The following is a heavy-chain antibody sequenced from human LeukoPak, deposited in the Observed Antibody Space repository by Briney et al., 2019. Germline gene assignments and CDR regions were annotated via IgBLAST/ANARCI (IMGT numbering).Heavy chain of an antibody. CDR3: AGGRRYGSGSYNNWFDP. Sequence: SETLSLTCAVYGGSFSGYYWSWIRQPPGKGLEWIGEINHSGSTNYNPSLKSRVTISVDTSKNQFSLKLSSVTAADTAVYYCAGGRRYGSGSYNNWFDPWGQGTLVTVSS. CDR1: GGSFSGYY. D-gene: IGHD3-10*01. V-gene: IGHV4-34*01. CDR2: INHSGST. J-gene: IGHJ5*02.